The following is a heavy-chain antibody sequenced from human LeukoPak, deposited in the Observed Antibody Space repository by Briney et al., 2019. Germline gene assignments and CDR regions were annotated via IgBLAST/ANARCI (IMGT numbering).Heavy chain of an antibody. D-gene: IGHD3-10*01. CDR1: GFTFSRYW. CDR2: INSDGRST. CDR3: AKDDAWLRFGE. Sequence: GGSLRLSCVASGFTFSRYWMHWVRQAPGKGLVWVSRINSDGRSTNYADSVKSRFTISRDNSKNTVYLQVISLTAEDTAVYYCAKDDAWLRFGEWSQGTLVTVSS. J-gene: IGHJ4*02. V-gene: IGHV3-74*01.